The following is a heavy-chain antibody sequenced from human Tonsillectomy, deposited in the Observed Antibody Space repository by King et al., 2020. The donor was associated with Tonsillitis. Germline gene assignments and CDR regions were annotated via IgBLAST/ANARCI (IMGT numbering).Heavy chain of an antibody. CDR2: INESGST. Sequence: VQLQQWGAGLLRPSEALSLTCAVYGGSFSGYYWSWIRQPPGKGLEWIGDINESGSTNYNPSLESRVTISIDTSKNHFSLQLSSVTAADTAVYYCARVLPGHLWYLDYWGQGTLVTVSP. CDR1: GGSFSGYY. V-gene: IGHV4-34*01. CDR3: ARVLPGHLWYLDY. D-gene: IGHD5-18*01. J-gene: IGHJ4*02.